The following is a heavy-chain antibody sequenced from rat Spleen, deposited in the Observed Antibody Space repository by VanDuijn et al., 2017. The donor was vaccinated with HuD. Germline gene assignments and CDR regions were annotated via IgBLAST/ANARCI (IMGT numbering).Heavy chain of an antibody. CDR2: ITNASGGT. J-gene: IGHJ2*01. Sequence: EVQLVESGGGLVHPGRSLKLSCVTSGFTFNYYWMTWIRQAPGKGLEWVESITNASGGTHYPDSVKGLFSISRDVAKSTLYLQRNNLRSEDTATYYCTRGTYFRHWGQGVMVTVSS. CDR1: GFTFNYYW. V-gene: IGHV5-31*01. CDR3: TRGTYFRH. D-gene: IGHD4-6*01.